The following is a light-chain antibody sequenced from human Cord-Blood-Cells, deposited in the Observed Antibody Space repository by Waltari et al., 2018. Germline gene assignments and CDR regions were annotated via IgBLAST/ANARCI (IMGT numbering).Light chain of an antibody. V-gene: IGLV2-14*01. CDR1: STDLGGYTS. CDR3: SSYTSSSTVV. J-gene: IGLJ2*01. CDR2: EVS. Sequence: PALTQPAPLSGPPGHPLTLSCHGISTDLGGYTSASWYQQHPGNAPKLMIYEVSKRPSGVSNRFSGSKSGNTASLTISGLQAEDEADYYCSSYTSSSTVVFGGGTKLTVL.